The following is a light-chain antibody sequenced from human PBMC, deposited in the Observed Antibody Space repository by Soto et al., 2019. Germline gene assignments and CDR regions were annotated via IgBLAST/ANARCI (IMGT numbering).Light chain of an antibody. CDR1: SSDVGVYNY. CDR3: GSYTSSSTYV. CDR2: EVS. J-gene: IGLJ1*01. Sequence: QSVLAQPASVSGSPGQSITISCAGTSSDVGVYNYVSWYQQHPGKAPKVLIYEVSNRPSGVSNRFSGSKSGNTASLTISGLQAEDEADYYCGSYTSSSTYVFGTGTKVTVL. V-gene: IGLV2-14*01.